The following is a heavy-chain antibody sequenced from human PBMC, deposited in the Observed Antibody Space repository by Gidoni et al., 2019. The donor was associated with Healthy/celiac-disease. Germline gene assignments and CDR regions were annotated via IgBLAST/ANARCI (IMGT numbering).Heavy chain of an antibody. V-gene: IGHV3-21*01. CDR1: GFTFSRYS. CDR3: ARAAGYDYVWGSSGDY. J-gene: IGHJ4*02. CDR2: MSSSSSYI. Sequence: EVQLVESGGGLVKPGGSLILSCPASGFTFSRYSMNWVRQAPGKGLEWVSSMSSSSSYIYYADSVKGRFTISRDNAKNSLYLQMNSLRAEDTAVYYCARAAGYDYVWGSSGDYGGQGTLVTVSS. D-gene: IGHD3-16*01.